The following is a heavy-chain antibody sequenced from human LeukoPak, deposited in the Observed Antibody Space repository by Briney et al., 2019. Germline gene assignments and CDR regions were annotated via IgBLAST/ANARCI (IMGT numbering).Heavy chain of an antibody. V-gene: IGHV1-8*01. CDR2: MNPNSGNT. Sequence: ASVKVSCKASGYTFTSYDINWVRQATGQGLEWMGRMNPNSGNTGYAQKFQGRVTMTRNTSISTAYMELSSLRSEDTAVYYCARGGGYCSGGSCYGYLYYYYYYYMDVWGKGTTVTISS. CDR1: GYTFTSYD. CDR3: ARGGGYCSGGSCYGYLYYYYYYYMDV. J-gene: IGHJ6*03. D-gene: IGHD2-15*01.